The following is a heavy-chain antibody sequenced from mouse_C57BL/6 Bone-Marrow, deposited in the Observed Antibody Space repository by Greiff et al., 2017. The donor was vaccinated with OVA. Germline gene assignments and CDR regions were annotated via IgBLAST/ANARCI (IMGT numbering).Heavy chain of an antibody. D-gene: IGHD1-1*01. V-gene: IGHV1-81*01. J-gene: IGHJ3*01. CDR1: GYTFTSYG. Sequence: QVHVKQSGAELARPGASVKLSCKASGYTFTSYGISWVKQRTGQGLEWIGEIYPRSGNTYYNEKFKGKATLTADKSSSTAYMELRSLTSEDSAVYFCARVYGGSYAAWFAYWGQGTLVTVSA. CDR2: IYPRSGNT. CDR3: ARVYGGSYAAWFAY.